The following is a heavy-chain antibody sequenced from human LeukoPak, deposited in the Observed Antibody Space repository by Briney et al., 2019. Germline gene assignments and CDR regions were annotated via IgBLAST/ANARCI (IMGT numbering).Heavy chain of an antibody. V-gene: IGHV3-21*01. J-gene: IGHJ4*02. CDR3: VRLRRNSDTSGFYYYYDF. CDR2: ISVRSNYI. CDR1: GYTFSSYS. Sequence: GGSLRLPCLASGYTFSSYSINWVRQAPGKGLEWVSSISVRSNYIYYADSVRGRFRISRDDARDSLYLQMNSLRAEDTAVYYCVRLRRNSDTSGFYYYYDFWGQGTLVTVSS. D-gene: IGHD3-22*01.